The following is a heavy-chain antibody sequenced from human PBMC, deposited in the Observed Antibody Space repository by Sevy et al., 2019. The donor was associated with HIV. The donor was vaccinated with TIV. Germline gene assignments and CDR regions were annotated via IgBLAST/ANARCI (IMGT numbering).Heavy chain of an antibody. D-gene: IGHD3-10*01. V-gene: IGHV1-18*01. CDR3: AREGYYYRSGTYRPPNYYGMDV. J-gene: IGHJ6*02. Sequence: ASVKVSCKASGYTISSYGISWVRQAPGQGLEWMGWISDYNGYTNYAHKFQGRVTMSTETSTRTAYMELRSLRSDDTAVYFCAREGYYYRSGTYRPPNYYGMDVWGQGTAVTVSS. CDR1: GYTISSYG. CDR2: ISDYNGYT.